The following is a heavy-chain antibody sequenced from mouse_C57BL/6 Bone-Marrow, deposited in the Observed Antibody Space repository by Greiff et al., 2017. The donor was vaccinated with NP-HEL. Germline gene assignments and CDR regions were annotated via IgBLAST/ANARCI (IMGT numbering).Heavy chain of an antibody. Sequence: QVHVKQSGAELARPGASVKLSCKASGYTFTSYGISWVKQRTGQGLEWIGEIYPRSGNTYYNEKFKGKATLTADKSSSTAYMELRSLTSEDSAVYFCARSDDQGAMDYWGQGTSVTVSS. J-gene: IGHJ4*01. CDR1: GYTFTSYG. CDR2: IYPRSGNT. CDR3: ARSDDQGAMDY. V-gene: IGHV1-81*01.